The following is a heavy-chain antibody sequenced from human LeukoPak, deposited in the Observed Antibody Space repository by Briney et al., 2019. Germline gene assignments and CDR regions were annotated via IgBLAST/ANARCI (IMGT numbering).Heavy chain of an antibody. J-gene: IGHJ4*02. Sequence: GGSLRLSCAASGFTFSSYGMHWVRQAPGKGLEWVAVISYDGSNKYYADSVKGRFTISRDNSKNTLYLQMNSLRAEDTAVYYCAIRGETGPFDYWGQGTLVTVSS. D-gene: IGHD3-10*01. CDR2: ISYDGSNK. CDR3: AIRGETGPFDY. V-gene: IGHV3-30*03. CDR1: GFTFSSYG.